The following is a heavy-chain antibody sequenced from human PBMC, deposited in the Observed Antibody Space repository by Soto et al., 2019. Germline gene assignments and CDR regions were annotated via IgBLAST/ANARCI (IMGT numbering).Heavy chain of an antibody. Sequence: EVQLLGSGGGLVQPGGSLRLSCVASGFTFSSYAMSWVRHEQGKGLKWVPTITGYGDNTYYADSVKRRFIISRDNPKNSLYVQMNSLRAEDTALYYCARVPELDYCSKTSCLYDVDYWCQGALVTVSS. J-gene: IGHJ4*02. CDR2: ITGYGDNT. CDR1: GFTFSSYA. CDR3: ARVPELDYCSKTSCLYDVDY. V-gene: IGHV3-23*01. D-gene: IGHD2-2*01.